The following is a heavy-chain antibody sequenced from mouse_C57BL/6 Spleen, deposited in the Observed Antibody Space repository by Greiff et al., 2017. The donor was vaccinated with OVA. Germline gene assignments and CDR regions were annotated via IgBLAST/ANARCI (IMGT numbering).Heavy chain of an antibody. CDR1: GYAFSSSW. CDR2: IYPGDGDT. Sequence: VQRVESGPELVKPGASVKISCKASGYAFSSSWMNWVKQRPGKGLEWIGRIYPGDGDTNYNGKFKGKATLTADKSSSTAYMQLSSLTSEDSAVYFCASQFITTVVGAMDYWGQGTSVTVSS. CDR3: ASQFITTVVGAMDY. V-gene: IGHV1-82*01. D-gene: IGHD1-1*01. J-gene: IGHJ4*01.